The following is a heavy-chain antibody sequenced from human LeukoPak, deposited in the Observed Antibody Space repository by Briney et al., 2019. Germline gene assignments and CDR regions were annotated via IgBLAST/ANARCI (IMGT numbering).Heavy chain of an antibody. J-gene: IGHJ6*02. CDR1: GGSISSGGYY. CDR2: IYYSGST. V-gene: IGHV4-31*11. CDR3: ARNVGIVGASFYYYYYGMDV. D-gene: IGHD1-26*01. Sequence: SETLSLTCAVSGGSISSGGYYWSWIRQHPGKGLEWIGYIYYSGSTYYNPSLKSRVTISVDTSKNQFSLKLSSVTAADTAVYYCARNVGIVGASFYYYYYGMDVWGQGTTVTVSS.